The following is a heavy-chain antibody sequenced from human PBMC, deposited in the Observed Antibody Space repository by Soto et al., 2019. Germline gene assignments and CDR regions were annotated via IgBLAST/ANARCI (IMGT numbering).Heavy chain of an antibody. CDR2: IHHNGNT. CDR1: DGSISSDYW. V-gene: IGHV4-4*02. D-gene: IGHD2-8*01. Sequence: QVQLQESGPGLVKPSGTLSLTCTVSDGSISSDYWWTWVRQPPGKGLEWIGEIHHNGNTAYDPSLKSRVTISLDKSNNQFSLQLTSVTAADTAVYYCAGRVYGSVGGGFYLGQGALVTVSS. CDR3: AGRVYGSVGGGFY. J-gene: IGHJ4*02.